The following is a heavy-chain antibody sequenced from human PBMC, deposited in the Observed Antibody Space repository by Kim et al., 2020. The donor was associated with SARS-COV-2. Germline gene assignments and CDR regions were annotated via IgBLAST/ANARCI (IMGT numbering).Heavy chain of an antibody. CDR3: AKDRSGDSYAFDI. CDR2: IWFDGTNQ. V-gene: IGHV3-33*06. CDR1: GFTFSSYG. D-gene: IGHD4-17*01. J-gene: IGHJ3*02. Sequence: GGSLRRSCTASGFTFSSYGMHWVRQAPGKGLEWVALIWFDGTNQYYADSVKGRFTISRDNSKSALYLQMNCLGDDDTAVYYCAKDRSGDSYAFDIWGQGT.